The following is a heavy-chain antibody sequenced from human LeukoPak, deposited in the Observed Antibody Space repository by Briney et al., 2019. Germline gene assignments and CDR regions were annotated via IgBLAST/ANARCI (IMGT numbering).Heavy chain of an antibody. V-gene: IGHV3-23*01. CDR2: ISGSGGST. J-gene: IGHJ6*03. CDR1: GFTFSSYA. CDR3: AKDRDSGYDWGYYMDV. Sequence: GGSLRLSCAASGFTFSSYAMSWVRQAPGKGLEWVSAISGSGGSTYYADSVKGRFTISRDNSKNTLYLQMNSLRAEDTAVYYCAKDRDSGYDWGYYMDVWGKGTTVTVSS. D-gene: IGHD5-12*01.